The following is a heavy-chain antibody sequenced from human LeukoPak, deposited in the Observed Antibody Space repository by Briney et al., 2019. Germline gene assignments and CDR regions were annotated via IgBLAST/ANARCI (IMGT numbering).Heavy chain of an antibody. J-gene: IGHJ4*02. Sequence: GGSLRLSCAASGFTFSSYAVTWVRQAPGKGLEWVSTITDGGTNTYYADSVKGRFTISRDNSKNTLRLQMSSLRADDTAVYYCAKPDSSSWYVFADWGQGSLVTVSS. CDR3: AKPDSSSWYVFAD. V-gene: IGHV3-23*01. CDR1: GFTFSSYA. D-gene: IGHD6-13*01. CDR2: ITDGGTNT.